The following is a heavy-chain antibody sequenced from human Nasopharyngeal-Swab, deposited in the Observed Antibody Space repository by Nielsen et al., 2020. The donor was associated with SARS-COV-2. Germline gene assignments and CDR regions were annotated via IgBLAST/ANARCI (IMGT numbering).Heavy chain of an antibody. D-gene: IGHD1-1*01. V-gene: IGHV3-7*03. J-gene: IGHJ5*01. CDR2: IKQDGTLK. Sequence: GESLRLSCGGSGFTFSDYWMSWVRQSPEKGLEWVANIKQDGTLKSYVDSVKGRFIISRDNAKNSLDLQMNSLRVEDTAVYYCATTRGLGPGGWFESWGQGTLVTVSS. CDR3: ATTRGLGPGGWFES. CDR1: GFTFSDYW.